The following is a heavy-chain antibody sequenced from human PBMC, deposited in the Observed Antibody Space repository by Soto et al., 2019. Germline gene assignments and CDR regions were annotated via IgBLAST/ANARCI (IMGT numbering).Heavy chain of an antibody. CDR2: IYASGST. J-gene: IGHJ4*02. CDR1: CDSISSYY. CDR3: ARMQLSGPWYPDY. V-gene: IGHV4-4*07. Sequence: SETLSLTCTVSCDSISSYYWSWIRQPAGKGLEWIGRIYASGSTNYNPSLKSRVTMSVYTSSNQFSLRLSPVTAADTAVYYCARMQLSGPWYPDYWGQGTLVTVPS. D-gene: IGHD6-13*01.